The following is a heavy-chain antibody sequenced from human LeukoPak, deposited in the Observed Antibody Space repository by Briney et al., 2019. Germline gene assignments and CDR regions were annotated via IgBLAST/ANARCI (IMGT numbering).Heavy chain of an antibody. CDR1: GFTFSSYA. Sequence: GGSLRLSCAASGFTFSSYAMHWVRQAPGKGLEWVAVISYDGSNKYYADSVKGRFTISRDNSKNTLYLQMNSLRAEDTAVYYCARGSIAAAGISYYFDYWGQGTLVTVSS. CDR3: ARGSIAAAGISYYFDY. V-gene: IGHV3-30-3*01. D-gene: IGHD6-13*01. CDR2: ISYDGSNK. J-gene: IGHJ4*02.